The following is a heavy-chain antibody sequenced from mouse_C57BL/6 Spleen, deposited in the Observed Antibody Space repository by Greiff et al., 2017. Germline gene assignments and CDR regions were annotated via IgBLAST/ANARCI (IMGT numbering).Heavy chain of an antibody. J-gene: IGHJ4*01. CDR2: ISSGYSTV. Sequence: EVMLVESGGGLVKPGGSLKLSCAASGFTFSDYAMHWVRQAPETGLEWVAYISSGYSTVYYADTVKGRFTISRDNAKNTPFMQLTSLRSEDTAMYYCARLAPRSMDDWGQGTSVTVSS. CDR1: GFTFSDYA. V-gene: IGHV5-17*01. CDR3: ARLAPRSMDD.